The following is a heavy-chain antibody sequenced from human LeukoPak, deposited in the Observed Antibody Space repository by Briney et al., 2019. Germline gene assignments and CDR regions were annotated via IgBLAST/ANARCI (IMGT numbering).Heavy chain of an antibody. J-gene: IGHJ6*03. CDR2: INGDGRST. Sequence: GGSLRLSCAASGFTFSNYWMHWVRQAPGKGLVWVSRINGDGRSTTYADSVKGRFTISRDNAKNSLSLQMNSLRVEDTALYYCARGGISIFGVVIYMDVWGKGTTVTVSS. D-gene: IGHD3-3*01. CDR1: GFTFSNYW. CDR3: ARGGISIFGVVIYMDV. V-gene: IGHV3-74*01.